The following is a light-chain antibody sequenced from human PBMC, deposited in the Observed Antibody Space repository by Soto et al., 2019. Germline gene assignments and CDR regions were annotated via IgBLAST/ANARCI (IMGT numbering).Light chain of an antibody. CDR1: QSITNY. CDR2: AAS. J-gene: IGKJ2*01. CDR3: QQSDSYPYT. V-gene: IGKV1-39*01. Sequence: DIQMTQSPSSLSVSVGDSVTITCRASQSITNYLNRYQQKPGKAPKLLVYAASRLQSGVPSRFSGNGSGEDFTLSSSSLQPEDFATYYCQQSDSYPYTVGQGTKLEI.